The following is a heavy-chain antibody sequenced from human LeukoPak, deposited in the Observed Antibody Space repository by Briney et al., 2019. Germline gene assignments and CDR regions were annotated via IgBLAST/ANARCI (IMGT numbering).Heavy chain of an antibody. V-gene: IGHV3-48*01. CDR3: GTARGAAGGMAGIDY. J-gene: IGHJ4*02. CDR1: GFTFSSYN. CDR2: ISSSGSTI. Sequence: GGSLRLSRAGSGFTFSSYNMNWVRQAPGKGLEWVSYISSSGSTIYYADSVKGRFTISRDNAKNSLDLQMNSLRAEDTAVYYCGTARGAAGGMAGIDYWGQGTLVTVSS. D-gene: IGHD6-13*01.